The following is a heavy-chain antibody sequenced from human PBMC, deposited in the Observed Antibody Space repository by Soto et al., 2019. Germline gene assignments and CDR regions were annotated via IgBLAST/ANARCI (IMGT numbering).Heavy chain of an antibody. D-gene: IGHD1-26*01. CDR2: ISYDSDTI. V-gene: IGHV3-48*01. CDR1: GFTFGTYS. Sequence: PGGSLRLSCAGSGFTFGTYSMNWVRQAAGKGLEWIAYISYDSDTIQYADSVKGRFTISRDNAKNSLYLQMNSLRVGDTAVYYCVKLCRSYCFDHWGQGTLVTVSS. J-gene: IGHJ4*02. CDR3: VKLCRSYCFDH.